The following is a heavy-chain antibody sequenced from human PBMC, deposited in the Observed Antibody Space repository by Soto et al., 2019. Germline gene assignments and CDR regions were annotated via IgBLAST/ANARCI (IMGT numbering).Heavy chain of an antibody. V-gene: IGHV3-30*18. CDR2: ISFDGRYK. Sequence: PGGSLRLSCVASKFNLSDFAMHWVRQAPGKGLEWVAVISFDGRYKFVADSVKGRFTISRDISKNTLFLQMNSLRAEDTAVYYCAKDMNYQDDSGYYNDAFDIWGQGTMVTVSS. J-gene: IGHJ3*02. CDR1: KFNLSDFA. D-gene: IGHD3-22*01. CDR3: AKDMNYQDDSGYYNDAFDI.